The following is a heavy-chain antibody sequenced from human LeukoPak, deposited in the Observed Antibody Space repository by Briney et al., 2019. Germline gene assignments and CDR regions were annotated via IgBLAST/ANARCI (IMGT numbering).Heavy chain of an antibody. V-gene: IGHV3-7*03. D-gene: IGHD3-3*01. J-gene: IGHJ4*02. Sequence: GGSLRLSCAASGFTFSTYWMNWVRQAPGKGLEWVANMNQDGREKYYVDSVEGRFTISRDNARNSLCLQMDSLRAEDTAVYYCASGVYQIDYWGQGTLVHVSS. CDR3: ASGVYQIDY. CDR2: MNQDGREK. CDR1: GFTFSTYW.